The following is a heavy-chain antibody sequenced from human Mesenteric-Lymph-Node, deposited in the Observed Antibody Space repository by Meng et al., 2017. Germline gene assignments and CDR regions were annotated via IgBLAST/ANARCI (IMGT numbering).Heavy chain of an antibody. V-gene: IGHV1-2*06. CDR1: GYTFTGYY. Sequence: QVQLVQAGAEGKKPGALVKGLCKASGYTFTGYYRHWVRQAPGQGLEWMGRINPNSGGTNYAQKFQGRVTMTRDTSISTAYMELSRLRSDDTAVYYCARGQSVAGGEVDYWGQGTLVTVSS. D-gene: IGHD6-19*01. CDR2: INPNSGGT. J-gene: IGHJ4*02. CDR3: ARGQSVAGGEVDY.